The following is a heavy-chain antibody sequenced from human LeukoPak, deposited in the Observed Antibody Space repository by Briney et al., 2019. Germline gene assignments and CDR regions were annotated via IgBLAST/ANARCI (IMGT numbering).Heavy chain of an antibody. Sequence: SETLSLTCTVSGGSISSGGYYWSWIRQHPGKGLEWIGYIYYSGSTYYNPSLKSRVTISVDTSKNQFSLKLSSVTAADTAVYYCARDYDSSTSSGYWGQGTLVTVSS. V-gene: IGHV4-31*03. J-gene: IGHJ4*02. CDR3: ARDYDSSTSSGY. CDR2: IYYSGST. CDR1: GGSISSGGYY. D-gene: IGHD3-22*01.